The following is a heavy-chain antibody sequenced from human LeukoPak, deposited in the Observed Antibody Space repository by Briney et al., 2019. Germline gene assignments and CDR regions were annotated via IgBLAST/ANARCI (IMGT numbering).Heavy chain of an antibody. Sequence: PGESLRLSCAASGFAFNTYSMNWVRQAPGKGLEWVSFMFSSSTYIYYTDSVKGRFTISRDNARNSLYLQMDNLRAEDTGVYYCARDFYDGFALDYWGQGTLVTVSS. V-gene: IGHV3-21*03. J-gene: IGHJ4*02. CDR3: ARDFYDGFALDY. D-gene: IGHD2/OR15-2a*01. CDR2: MFSSSTYI. CDR1: GFAFNTYS.